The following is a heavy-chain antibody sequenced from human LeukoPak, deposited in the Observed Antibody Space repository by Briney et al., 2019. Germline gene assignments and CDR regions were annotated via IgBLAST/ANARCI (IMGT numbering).Heavy chain of an antibody. Sequence: SEALSLTCTVSGGSISSYYWSWIRQPAGKGLEWIGRIYISGSGNTNYNPSLKSRVTMSVDTSKNQFSLKLSSVTAADTAVYYCARDKRVAVAGTYIYYYYMDVWGNGTTVTISS. D-gene: IGHD6-19*01. J-gene: IGHJ6*03. CDR3: ARDKRVAVAGTYIYYYYMDV. CDR2: IYISGSGNT. V-gene: IGHV4-4*07. CDR1: GGSISSYY.